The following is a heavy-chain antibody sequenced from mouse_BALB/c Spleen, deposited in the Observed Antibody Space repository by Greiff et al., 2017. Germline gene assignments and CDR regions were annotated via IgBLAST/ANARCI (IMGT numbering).Heavy chain of an antibody. Sequence: QVQLQQSGAELVRPGSSVKISCKASGYAFSSYWMNWVKQRPGQGLEWIGQIYPGDGDTNYNGKFKGKATLTADKSSSTAYMQLSSLTSEDSAVYFCARYDYEAMDYWGQGTSVTVSS. CDR3: ARYDYEAMDY. J-gene: IGHJ4*01. CDR1: GYAFSSYW. V-gene: IGHV1-80*01. CDR2: IYPGDGDT.